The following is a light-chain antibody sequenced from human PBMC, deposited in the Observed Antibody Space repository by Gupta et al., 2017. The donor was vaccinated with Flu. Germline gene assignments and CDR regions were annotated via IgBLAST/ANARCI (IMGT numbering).Light chain of an antibody. CDR1: SSNIGAGFD. J-gene: IGLJ1*01. Sequence: VTISCTGSSSNIGAGFDVHWYQQIQVTAPKLLIYANSNRPSGVPDRFSGSKSGTSASLAITGLQAEDEADYYCQSFDISLSGYVFASGTKVTVL. V-gene: IGLV1-40*01. CDR3: QSFDISLSGYV. CDR2: ANS.